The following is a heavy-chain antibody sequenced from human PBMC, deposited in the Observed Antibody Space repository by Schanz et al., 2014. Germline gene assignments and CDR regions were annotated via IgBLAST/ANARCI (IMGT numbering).Heavy chain of an antibody. J-gene: IGHJ5*02. CDR1: GFTFSTSA. CDR3: AKAADWPVTRFDP. CDR2: LSEGGGGT. V-gene: IGHV3-23*04. Sequence: EVQLVESGGGVVQPGRSLRLSCAASGFTFSTSAMSWVRQVPGKGLEWVSALSEGGGGTHYADSVRGRFTISSDSSKNTLYLQMSSLRADDTAVYYCAKAADWPVTRFDPWGQGTLVTVSS. D-gene: IGHD3-9*01.